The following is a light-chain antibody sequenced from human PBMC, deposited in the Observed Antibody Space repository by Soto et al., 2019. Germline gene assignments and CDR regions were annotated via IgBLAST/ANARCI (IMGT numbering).Light chain of an antibody. CDR1: QSVINN. CDR2: YAS. CDR3: QKFHRWPVT. J-gene: IGKJ4*01. V-gene: IGKV3-15*01. Sequence: EIVMTQSPATLSVSPGERATLSCRASQSVINNLAWYQHKPGQAPRLLISYASAGASGVPARFSGSGSGTDFTLTIDSLQSEDFATYYCQKFHRWPVTFGGGTKVEIK.